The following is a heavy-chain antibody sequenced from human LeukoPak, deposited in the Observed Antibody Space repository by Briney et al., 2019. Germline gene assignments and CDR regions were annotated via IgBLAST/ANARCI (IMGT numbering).Heavy chain of an antibody. CDR2: IYYSGST. CDR1: SGSFSSSSYY. D-gene: IGHD3-22*01. Sequence: SETLSLTCTVSSGSFSSSSYYWGWIRQPPGKGLEWIGNIYYSGSTYYNPSLKSRVTISVDTSQSQFSLRLSSVTAADTAVYYCARYDSGGFYRNFDYWGQGTLVTVSS. CDR3: ARYDSGGFYRNFDY. V-gene: IGHV4-39*01. J-gene: IGHJ4*02.